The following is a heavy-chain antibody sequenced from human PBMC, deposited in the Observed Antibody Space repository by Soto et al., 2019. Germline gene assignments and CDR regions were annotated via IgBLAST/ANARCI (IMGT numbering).Heavy chain of an antibody. CDR3: ARGVVVAGTTNGFDI. Sequence: PGESLKISCKGSGYRFANYWIGWVRQMPGKGLEWMGIMYPGDSDTIYSPPFQGQVTISVDKSTNTAYLQWSSLKAPDTAMYYCARGVVVAGTTNGFDIWGQGTMVTVSS. J-gene: IGHJ3*02. CDR1: GYRFANYW. CDR2: MYPGDSDT. V-gene: IGHV5-51*01. D-gene: IGHD6-19*01.